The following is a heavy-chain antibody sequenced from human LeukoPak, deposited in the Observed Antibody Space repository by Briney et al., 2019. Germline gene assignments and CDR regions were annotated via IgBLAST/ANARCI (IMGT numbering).Heavy chain of an antibody. D-gene: IGHD6-13*01. CDR1: GFTFSSYA. Sequence: GGSLRLSCAASGFTFSSYAISWVRQAPGKGLEWVSAISGSGGSIYYADSVKGRFTMSRDNSKNTLYLQMNSLRAEDTAVYYCAKDGPYSSSWYPDYWGQGTLVTVYS. J-gene: IGHJ4*02. CDR3: AKDGPYSSSWYPDY. V-gene: IGHV3-23*01. CDR2: ISGSGGSI.